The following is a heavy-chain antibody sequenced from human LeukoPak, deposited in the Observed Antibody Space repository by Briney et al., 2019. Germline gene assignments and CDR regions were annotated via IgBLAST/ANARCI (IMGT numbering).Heavy chain of an antibody. D-gene: IGHD1-14*01. V-gene: IGHV3-48*04. CDR2: ISSSSSTI. CDR3: ARSKTGDY. CDR1: GFTFSSYS. J-gene: IGHJ4*02. Sequence: SGGSLRLSCAASGFTFSSYSMNWVRQAPGKGLEWVSYISSSSSTIYYADSVKGRFTISRDNAKNSLYLQMNSLRAEDTAVYYCARSKTGDYWGQGTLVTVSS.